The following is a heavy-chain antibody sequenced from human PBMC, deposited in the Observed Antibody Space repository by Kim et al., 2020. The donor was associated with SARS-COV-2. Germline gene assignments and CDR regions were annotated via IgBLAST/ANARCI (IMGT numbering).Heavy chain of an antibody. D-gene: IGHD4-17*01. CDR1: GFTSSSYA. J-gene: IGHJ4*02. Sequence: GGSLRLSCAASGFTSSSYAMSWVRQAPGKGLEWVSAISGSGGSTYYADSVKGRFTISRDNSKNTLYLQMNSLRAEDTAVYYCAKAYQTQDYGESDYWGQGTLVTVSS. CDR2: ISGSGGST. CDR3: AKAYQTQDYGESDY. V-gene: IGHV3-23*01.